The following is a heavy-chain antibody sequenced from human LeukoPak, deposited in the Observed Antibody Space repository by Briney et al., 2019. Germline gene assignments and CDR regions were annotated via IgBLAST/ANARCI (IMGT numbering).Heavy chain of an antibody. V-gene: IGHV3-7*01. CDR3: AREWATHFDY. D-gene: IGHD5-12*01. CDR1: GFIFSDYW. Sequence: GGSLRLSCAASGFIFSDYWMTWVRQAPGKGLEWVANIKQDGSEKYYVDSVKGRFTISRDNAKNSLFLQMKSLRAEDTALYYCAREWATHFDYWGQGTLVTVSS. CDR2: IKQDGSEK. J-gene: IGHJ4*02.